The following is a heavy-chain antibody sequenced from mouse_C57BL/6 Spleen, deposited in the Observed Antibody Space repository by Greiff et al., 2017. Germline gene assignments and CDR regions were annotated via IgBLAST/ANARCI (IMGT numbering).Heavy chain of an antibody. V-gene: IGHV5-16*01. CDR2: INYDGSST. Sequence: EVKVVESEGGLVQPGSSMKLSCTASGFTFSDYYMAWVRQVPEKGLEWVANINYDGSSTYYLDSLKSRFIISRDNAKNILYLQMSSLKSEDTATYYCARDSHGYSFDYWGQGTTLTVSS. J-gene: IGHJ2*01. D-gene: IGHD2-2*01. CDR1: GFTFSDYY. CDR3: ARDSHGYSFDY.